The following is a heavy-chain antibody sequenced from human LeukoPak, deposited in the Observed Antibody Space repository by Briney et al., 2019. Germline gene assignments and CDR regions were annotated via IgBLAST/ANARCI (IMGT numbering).Heavy chain of an antibody. D-gene: IGHD6-19*01. V-gene: IGHV4-59*01. CDR2: IYYNGST. Sequence: SETLSLTCTVSGGSISSYYWSWIRQPPGKGLEWIGYIYYNGSTNYNPSLKNRVTISVDTSKNQFALKLSSVTAADTAVYYCAREKGIVAGLYYYYGMDVWGQGTTVTVSS. CDR3: AREKGIVAGLYYYYGMDV. CDR1: GGSISSYY. J-gene: IGHJ6*02.